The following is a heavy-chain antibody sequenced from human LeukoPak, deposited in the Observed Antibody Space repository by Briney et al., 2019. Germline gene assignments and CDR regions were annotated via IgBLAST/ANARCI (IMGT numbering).Heavy chain of an antibody. D-gene: IGHD2-15*01. CDR2: IWHDGSER. CDR3: GRDGGSFARGSSYMDV. V-gene: IGHV3-33*01. Sequence: QAGGSLRLSCAASGFTFSIHGFLWVRQAPGKGLEWVAIIWHDGSERYYADSVKGRFTVSRDDSKNTAYLQMNSLRADDTAVYYCGRDGGSFARGSSYMDVWGKGTTVTVSS. CDR1: GFTFSIHG. J-gene: IGHJ6*03.